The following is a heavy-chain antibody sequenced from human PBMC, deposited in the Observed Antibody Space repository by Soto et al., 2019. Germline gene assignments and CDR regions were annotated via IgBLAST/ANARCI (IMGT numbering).Heavy chain of an antibody. CDR2: IFHGGST. CDR3: ARGRVVVPAAVMFNCLDP. CDR1: GVSISGYY. J-gene: IGHJ5*02. D-gene: IGHD2-2*01. Sequence: KPSETLSLTCTVSGVSISGYYWSWIRQPPGKGLEWIGYIFHGGSTYYNPSLRSRVTISVDRSRTQFSLKMSSVTAADTAVYYCARGRVVVPAAVMFNCLDPWGQGALVTVSS. V-gene: IGHV4-59*12.